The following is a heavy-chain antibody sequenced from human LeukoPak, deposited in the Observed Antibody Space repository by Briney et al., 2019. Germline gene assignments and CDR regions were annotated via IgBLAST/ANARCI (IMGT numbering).Heavy chain of an antibody. V-gene: IGHV4-59*11. D-gene: IGHD3-10*01. J-gene: IGHJ5*02. CDR1: GGSISSHF. CDR2: MFYSGST. Sequence: SETLSLTCTVSGGSISSHFWSWIRQPPGKGLEWIWYMFYSGSTNYNPSLKSRVTISVYASKNQFSLKLTSVSAADTAVYYCARDRAPVTMIRGASGGFDPWGQGTLVTVSS. CDR3: ARDRAPVTMIRGASGGFDP.